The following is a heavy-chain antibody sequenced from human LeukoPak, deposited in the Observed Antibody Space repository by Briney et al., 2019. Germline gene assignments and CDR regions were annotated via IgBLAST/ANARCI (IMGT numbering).Heavy chain of an antibody. D-gene: IGHD3-10*01. V-gene: IGHV4-61*01. CDR2: ISYSGST. CDR1: GGSVNSGSYY. J-gene: IGHJ5*02. Sequence: SETLSLTCTVSGGSVNSGSYYWNWIRQPPGKGLEWIGYISYSGSTNYNPSVKSQVTTSVDTSKNQFSLKLSSVTAADTAVYYCARESPYYGSGSRDNWFDPWGQGTLVTVSS. CDR3: ARESPYYGSGSRDNWFDP.